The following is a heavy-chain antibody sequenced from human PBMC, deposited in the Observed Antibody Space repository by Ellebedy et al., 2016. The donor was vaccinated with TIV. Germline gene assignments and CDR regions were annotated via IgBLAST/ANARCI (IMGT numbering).Heavy chain of an antibody. D-gene: IGHD3-9*01. J-gene: IGHJ4*02. Sequence: GGSLRLXXAASGFTFSSYSMNWVRQAPGKGLEWVSKISSSSSTIYYADSVKGRFTISRDNAKNSLHLQMNSLRDEDTAVYYCARDFENLVYDYWGQGTRVSVSS. CDR1: GFTFSSYS. CDR2: ISSSSSTI. V-gene: IGHV3-48*02. CDR3: ARDFENLVYDY.